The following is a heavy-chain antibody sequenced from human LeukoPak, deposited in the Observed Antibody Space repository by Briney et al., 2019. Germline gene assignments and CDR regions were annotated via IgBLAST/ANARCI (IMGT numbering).Heavy chain of an antibody. CDR1: GFTFSSYA. Sequence: GGSLRLSCAASGFTFSSYAMSWVRQAPGKGLEWVSAISGSGGSTYYADSVKGRFTISRDNSKNTLYLQMNSLRAEDTAVYYCARDPLMAVAGTVDYWGQGTLVTVSS. D-gene: IGHD6-19*01. CDR2: ISGSGGST. V-gene: IGHV3-23*01. CDR3: ARDPLMAVAGTVDY. J-gene: IGHJ4*02.